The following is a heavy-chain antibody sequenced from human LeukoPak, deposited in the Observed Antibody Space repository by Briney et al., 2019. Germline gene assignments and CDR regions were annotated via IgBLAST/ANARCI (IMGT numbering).Heavy chain of an antibody. CDR2: IYHTGST. V-gene: IGHV4-30-2*01. Sequence: PSETLSLTCTVSGGSISSGGYYWSWIRQPPGKGLEWFGYIYHTGSTFYNPSLKSRVTMSVDRSKNQFSLELSSVTAADTAVYYCARHALYCSSTSCSFHYYFDYWGQGTLVTVSS. CDR1: GGSISSGGYY. D-gene: IGHD2-2*01. J-gene: IGHJ4*02. CDR3: ARHALYCSSTSCSFHYYFDY.